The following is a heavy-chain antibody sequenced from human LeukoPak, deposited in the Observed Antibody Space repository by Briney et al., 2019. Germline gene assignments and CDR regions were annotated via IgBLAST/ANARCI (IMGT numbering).Heavy chain of an antibody. CDR2: IYYSGST. J-gene: IGHJ4*02. Sequence: SETLSLTCTVSGGSISSYYWGWIRQPPGKGLEWIGYIYYSGSTNYNPSLKSRVTISVDTSKNQFSLKLSSVTAADTAVYYCASHPPVVTGPRGFDYWGQGTLVTVSS. CDR3: ASHPPVVTGPRGFDY. CDR1: GGSISSYY. D-gene: IGHD4-23*01. V-gene: IGHV4-59*08.